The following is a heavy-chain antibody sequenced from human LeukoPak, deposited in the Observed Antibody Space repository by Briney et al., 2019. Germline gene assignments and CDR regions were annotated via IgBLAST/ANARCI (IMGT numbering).Heavy chain of an antibody. V-gene: IGHV3-7*01. J-gene: IGHJ4*02. D-gene: IGHD5-12*01. Sequence: GGSLRLSCAASGFTFSSHWMSWVRQAPGKGLEWVANIKQDGSEKYYVDSVKGRFTISRDNAKNSLYLQMNSLRAEDTAVYYCARGEWLRFHYFDFWGQGTLVTVSS. CDR2: IKQDGSEK. CDR1: GFTFSSHW. CDR3: ARGEWLRFHYFDF.